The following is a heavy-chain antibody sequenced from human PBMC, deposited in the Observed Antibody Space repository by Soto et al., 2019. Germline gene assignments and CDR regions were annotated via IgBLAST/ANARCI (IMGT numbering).Heavy chain of an antibody. J-gene: IGHJ6*02. Sequence: ASVKVSCKASGGTFSSYTISWVRQAPGQGLEWMGRVIPNLGIANYAQKFQGRVTITADKSTSTAYMELSSLRSEDTAVCYCARNMRDIVVVPAAMHHYYYYGMDVWGQGTTVTVSS. CDR2: VIPNLGIA. CDR1: GGTFSSYT. V-gene: IGHV1-69*02. CDR3: ARNMRDIVVVPAAMHHYYYYGMDV. D-gene: IGHD2-2*01.